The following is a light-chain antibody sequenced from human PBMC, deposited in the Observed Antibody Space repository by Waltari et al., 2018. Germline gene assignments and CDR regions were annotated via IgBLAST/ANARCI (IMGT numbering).Light chain of an antibody. V-gene: IGLV3-1*01. J-gene: IGLJ3*02. Sequence: SYDLTQPTSVSVSPGQTGSIFCYGANLGDEHACWYQKKAGQSPILVIFEDDKRPSGIPERFSGSKSGNTATLTISGAQSSDEADYYCQTWDRKSLVFGGGTKLTVL. CDR2: EDD. CDR3: QTWDRKSLV. CDR1: NLGDEH.